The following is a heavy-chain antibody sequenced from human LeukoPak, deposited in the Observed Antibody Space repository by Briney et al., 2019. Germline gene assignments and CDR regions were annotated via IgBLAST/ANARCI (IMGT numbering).Heavy chain of an antibody. Sequence: GGSLRLSCAASGFTFSSYSMNWVRQAPGKGLEWVANIKQDGSERHYVDSVKGRFTISRDNAKNSLYLQMNSLRVEDTAVYYCARGTWNDGFDYWGQGTLVTVSS. D-gene: IGHD1-1*01. CDR1: GFTFSSYS. CDR3: ARGTWNDGFDY. V-gene: IGHV3-7*04. CDR2: IKQDGSER. J-gene: IGHJ4*02.